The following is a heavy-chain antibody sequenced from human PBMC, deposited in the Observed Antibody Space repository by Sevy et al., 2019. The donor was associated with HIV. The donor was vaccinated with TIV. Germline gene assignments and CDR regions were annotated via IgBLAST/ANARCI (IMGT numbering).Heavy chain of an antibody. D-gene: IGHD1-1*01. CDR1: GFTFNSYS. Sequence: GGSLRLSCAASGFTFNSYSMHWIRLAPGKGLEWVATISFDGNNRHYADSVKGRFTISRDNSKNSLYLQMNSLRAEDTALYCAFERLYSNVAEYFQSWGQGTLVTVSS. J-gene: IGHJ1*01. CDR2: ISFDGNNR. V-gene: IGHV3-30-3*01. CDR3: FERLYSNVAEYFQS.